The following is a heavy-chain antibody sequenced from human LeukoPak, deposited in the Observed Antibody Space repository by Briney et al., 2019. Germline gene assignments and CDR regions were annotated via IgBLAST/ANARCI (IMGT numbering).Heavy chain of an antibody. Sequence: GGSLRLSCASSGFIFSAYAMHWVRQAPGKGLEWVAFVQYDGSKKYYAASVRGRFSISRDNAKNSLYLQMNSLRAEDTAVYYCARLNYDFWSGYYFGPDYYMDVWGKGTTVTVSS. J-gene: IGHJ6*03. V-gene: IGHV3-30*02. CDR3: ARLNYDFWSGYYFGPDYYMDV. CDR2: VQYDGSKK. D-gene: IGHD3-3*01. CDR1: GFIFSAYA.